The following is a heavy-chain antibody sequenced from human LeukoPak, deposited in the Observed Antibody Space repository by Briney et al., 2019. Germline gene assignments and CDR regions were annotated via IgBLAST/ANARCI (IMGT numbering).Heavy chain of an antibody. D-gene: IGHD3-10*01. V-gene: IGHV3-30-3*01. CDR1: GFTFSGYA. CDR2: ISYDGSNE. CDR3: ARVREFGDYFDY. Sequence: PGGSLRLSCAASGFTFSGYAMHWVRQAPGKGLEWVAVISYDGSNEYYADSVRGRFTISRDNAKNSLFLQMNSLRVEDTAVYYCARVREFGDYFDYWGQGTLVTVSS. J-gene: IGHJ4*02.